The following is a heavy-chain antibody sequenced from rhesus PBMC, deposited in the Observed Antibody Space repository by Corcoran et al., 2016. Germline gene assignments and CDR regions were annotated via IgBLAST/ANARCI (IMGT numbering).Heavy chain of an antibody. J-gene: IGHJ5-1*01. Sequence: EVQLVESGAGLVQPGGSLRLSCAASGCTFSNSWMSWVRQAPGKGLEWVARIKRKADGETADYAASVEGRCTIAIEYSKNTLYLQMTSLKNEDTAGYYFTTSRTGVIIRGRTPKSVTGFDVWGPGVLVTVSS. V-gene: IGHV3-30*02. CDR1: GCTFSNSW. D-gene: IGHD3-22*01. CDR2: IKRKADGETA. CDR3: TTSRTGVIIRGRTPKSVTGFDV.